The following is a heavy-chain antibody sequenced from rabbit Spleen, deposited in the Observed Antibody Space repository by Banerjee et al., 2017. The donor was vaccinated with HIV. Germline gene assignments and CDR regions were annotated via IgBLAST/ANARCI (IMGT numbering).Heavy chain of an antibody. Sequence: QSLEESGGDLVKPGASLTLTCTASGFSFSARYYMCWVRQAPGKGLQWIACIYGGSSAFSYFASWAKGRFTCSKTSSTTVTLQMTSLTVADTATYFCARDSYGYADYGDLYYAAMDLWGPGTLVTVS. CDR2: IYGGSSAFS. D-gene: IGHD6-1*01. V-gene: IGHV1S40*01. J-gene: IGHJ6*01. CDR1: GFSFSARYY. CDR3: ARDSYGYADYGDLYYAAMDL.